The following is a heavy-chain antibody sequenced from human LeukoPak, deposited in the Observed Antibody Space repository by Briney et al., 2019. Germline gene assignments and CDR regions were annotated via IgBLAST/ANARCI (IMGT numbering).Heavy chain of an antibody. CDR2: IYYSGST. J-gene: IGHJ5*02. V-gene: IGHV4-30-4*01. D-gene: IGHD4-23*01. CDR3: AIASGNPRLWFDP. CDR1: GGSLSSGDYY. Sequence: SQTLSLTCTVSGGSLSSGDYYWSWVRQPPGKGLEWIGYIYYSGSTYYNPSLKSRVTISVATSKNQFSLKLSSVTAADTAVYYCAIASGNPRLWFDPWGQGTLVTVSS.